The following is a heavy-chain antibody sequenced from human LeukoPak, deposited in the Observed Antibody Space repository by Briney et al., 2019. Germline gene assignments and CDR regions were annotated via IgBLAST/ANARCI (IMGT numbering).Heavy chain of an antibody. V-gene: IGHV5-51*01. D-gene: IGHD6-19*01. CDR3: ARRLTSGWTFDY. J-gene: IGHJ4*02. CDR2: IYPGDSDT. Sequence: GESLKISCKGSGYNFTTYWIAWVRRMPGKGLEWMGIIYPGDSDTRYSPSFQGQVTISADKSIRTAYLQWSSLKASDTAMYFCARRLTSGWTFDYWGQGTLVTVSS. CDR1: GYNFTTYW.